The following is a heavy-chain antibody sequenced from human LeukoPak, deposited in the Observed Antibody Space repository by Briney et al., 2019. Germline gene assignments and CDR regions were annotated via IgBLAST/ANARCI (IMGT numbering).Heavy chain of an antibody. J-gene: IGHJ3*02. D-gene: IGHD2-8*02. CDR2: ISSGSGNK. Sequence: GGSLRLSCAASGFTFSSYSVNWVRQAPGKGLEWVSYISSGSGNKNYADSVKGRFTISRDNAKNSLYLQMNTLRAEDTAVYYCATRGGGNAGAKAFDISGEGTTVTVSS. CDR1: GFTFSSYS. CDR3: ATRGGGNAGAKAFDI. V-gene: IGHV3-48*04.